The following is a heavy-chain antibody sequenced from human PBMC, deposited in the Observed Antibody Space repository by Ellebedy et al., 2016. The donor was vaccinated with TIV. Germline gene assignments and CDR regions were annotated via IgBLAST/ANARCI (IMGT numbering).Heavy chain of an antibody. CDR3: AKENPNYYYGMDV. J-gene: IGHJ6*02. Sequence: GESLKISCAASGFTFSSYGMHWVRQAPGKGLEWVAVIPYDESDKYYADSVKGRFTISRDNSKNTLYLQMNSLRAEDTAVYYCAKENPNYYYGMDVWGQGTTVTVSS. V-gene: IGHV3-30*18. CDR1: GFTFSSYG. CDR2: IPYDESDK.